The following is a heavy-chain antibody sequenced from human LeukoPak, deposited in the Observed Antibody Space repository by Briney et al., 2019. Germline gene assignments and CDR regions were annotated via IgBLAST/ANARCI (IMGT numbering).Heavy chain of an antibody. CDR2: ISSSSSYI. CDR3: ARDRAGGYDWLADY. D-gene: IGHD5-12*01. CDR1: GFTFSSYS. V-gene: IGHV3-21*01. Sequence: GGSLRLSCAASGFTFSSYSMNWVRQAPGKGLEWVSSISSSSSYIYYADSVKGRFTISRHNANNSLYLQMNSLRAEDTAVYYCARDRAGGYDWLADYWGQGTLVTVSS. J-gene: IGHJ4*02.